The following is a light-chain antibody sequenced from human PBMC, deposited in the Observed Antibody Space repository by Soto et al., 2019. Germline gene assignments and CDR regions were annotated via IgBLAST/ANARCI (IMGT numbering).Light chain of an antibody. Sequence: QSGLTQPPSASGSPGQSVTISCTGTSSDVGGYNFVSWYQQHPTKAPKLLIYEVIKRPAGVPDRFSGSKSGNTASLTVSGLQAEDEADYYCSSYADSNTHVVFGGGTKLTVL. J-gene: IGLJ2*01. V-gene: IGLV2-8*01. CDR1: SSDVGGYNF. CDR3: SSYADSNTHVV. CDR2: EVI.